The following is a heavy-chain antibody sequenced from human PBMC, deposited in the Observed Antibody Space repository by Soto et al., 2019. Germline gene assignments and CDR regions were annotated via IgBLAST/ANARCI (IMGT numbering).Heavy chain of an antibody. V-gene: IGHV3-64D*06. CDR1: GFTFSMFS. D-gene: IGHD4-17*01. J-gene: IGHJ5*02. CDR2: ISSNGDST. Sequence: PGGSVRLSCSASGFTFSMFSMHWVRQAPGKGLEYVSGISSNGDSTYYADSVKGRFTISRDNSKNTLYLQMSSLRAVDTAVYYCVHPRSTVQIPPTWGQGTLVTVSS. CDR3: VHPRSTVQIPPT.